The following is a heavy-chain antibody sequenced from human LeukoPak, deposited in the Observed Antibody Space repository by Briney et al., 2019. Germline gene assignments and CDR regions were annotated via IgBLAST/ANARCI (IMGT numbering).Heavy chain of an antibody. CDR2: IWYDGSNK. D-gene: IGHD3-22*01. J-gene: IGHJ4*02. Sequence: GGSLRLSCAASGFSFSYYGMHWVRDAPGKGLEWVAVIWYDGSNKNYADSVKGRFTISRDNSMNTLYLQMNSLRGEDTALYYCARARDNYDNSGFSALEYWGQGTLVTVSS. V-gene: IGHV3-33*01. CDR1: GFSFSYYG. CDR3: ARARDNYDNSGFSALEY.